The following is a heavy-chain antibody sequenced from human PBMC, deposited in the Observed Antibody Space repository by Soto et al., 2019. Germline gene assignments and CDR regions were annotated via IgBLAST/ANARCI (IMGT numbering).Heavy chain of an antibody. D-gene: IGHD3-22*01. J-gene: IGHJ4*02. Sequence: GGSLRLSCAASGFRFSSYGMHWVRQAPGKGLEWVAGISYDGSNKYYGDSVKGRFTISRDNSKNTLYLQMNSLRAEDTAVYYCAKDPRPYDSSGYYYSSWGQGTLVTVSS. CDR2: ISYDGSNK. V-gene: IGHV3-30*18. CDR1: GFRFSSYG. CDR3: AKDPRPYDSSGYYYSS.